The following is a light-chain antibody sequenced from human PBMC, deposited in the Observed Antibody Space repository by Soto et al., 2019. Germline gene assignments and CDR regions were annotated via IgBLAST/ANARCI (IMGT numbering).Light chain of an antibody. CDR2: DNN. Sequence: QSVLTQPPSVSAAPGQKVTISCSGSSSNLGNNYVSWYQQLPGTAPKLLIYDNNKRPSGIPDRFSGSKSGTSATLGITGLQTGDEADYYCGTWASSQSAVVFGGGTKLTVL. V-gene: IGLV1-51*01. CDR1: SSNLGNNY. CDR3: GTWASSQSAVV. J-gene: IGLJ2*01.